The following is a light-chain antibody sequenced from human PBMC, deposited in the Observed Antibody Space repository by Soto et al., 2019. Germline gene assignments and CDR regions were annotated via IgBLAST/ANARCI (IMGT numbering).Light chain of an antibody. Sequence: QSALTQPASVSGSPGQSITISCAGTRDDIGAYDYVSWYQQHPGNAPKLLVYEVTNRPSGVSDRFSGSKSGNTASLTISGLQAEDEADYYCCSYAGTFYVFGTGTKVTVL. CDR2: EVT. CDR1: RDDIGAYDY. V-gene: IGLV2-14*01. CDR3: CSYAGTFYV. J-gene: IGLJ1*01.